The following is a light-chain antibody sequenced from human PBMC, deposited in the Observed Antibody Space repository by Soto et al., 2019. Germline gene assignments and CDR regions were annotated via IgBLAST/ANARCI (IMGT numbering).Light chain of an antibody. CDR1: QNINSY. Sequence: DIQMTHSPSSLSASLVDRVAITCRASQNINSYLNWCQQKPGKAPNLLIYAASNLQSGVPSRFSGSGSGTDFTLTISSLQPEDFATYYCQQSYSTPVTFGQGTKVDIK. J-gene: IGKJ1*01. V-gene: IGKV1-39*01. CDR3: QQSYSTPVT. CDR2: AAS.